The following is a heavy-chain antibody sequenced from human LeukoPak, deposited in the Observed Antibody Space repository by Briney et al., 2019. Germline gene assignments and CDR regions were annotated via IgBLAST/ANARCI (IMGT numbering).Heavy chain of an antibody. J-gene: IGHJ4*02. D-gene: IGHD3-22*01. CDR3: ARGSITMIALGY. Sequence: SQTLSLTCTVSAGSVSSGDYYWSWIRQPPGKGLAWIGYIYYSGSTYYNPSLKSRVTISVDTSKNQFSLKLSSVTAADTAVYYCARGSITMIALGYWGQGTLVTVSS. V-gene: IGHV4-30-4*01. CDR2: IYYSGST. CDR1: AGSVSSGDYY.